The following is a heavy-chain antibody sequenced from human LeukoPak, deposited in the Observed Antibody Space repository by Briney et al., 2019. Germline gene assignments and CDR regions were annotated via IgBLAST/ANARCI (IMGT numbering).Heavy chain of an antibody. D-gene: IGHD5-18*01. J-gene: IGHJ4*02. V-gene: IGHV4-34*01. CDR3: ARESDTAMVPYFDY. CDR2: INHSGST. CDR1: GGSFSGYY. Sequence: SETLSLTCAVYGGSFSGYYWSWIRQPPGKGLEWIGEINHSGSTNYNPSLKSRVTISVDTSKNQFSLKLSSVTAADTAVYYCARESDTAMVPYFDYWGQGTLVTVSS.